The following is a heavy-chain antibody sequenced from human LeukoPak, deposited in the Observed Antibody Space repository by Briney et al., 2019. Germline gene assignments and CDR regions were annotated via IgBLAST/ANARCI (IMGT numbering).Heavy chain of an antibody. CDR3: ARESRYGGNSGNYYYGMDV. CDR2: MNPNSGNT. CDR1: GYTFTSYD. Sequence: SVKVSCKASGYTFTSYDINWVRQATGQGLEWMGWMNPNSGNTGYAQKFQGRVTMTRNTSISTAYMELSSLRSEDTAVHYCARESRYGGNSGNYYYGMDVWGQGTTVTVSS. D-gene: IGHD4-23*01. V-gene: IGHV1-8*01. J-gene: IGHJ6*02.